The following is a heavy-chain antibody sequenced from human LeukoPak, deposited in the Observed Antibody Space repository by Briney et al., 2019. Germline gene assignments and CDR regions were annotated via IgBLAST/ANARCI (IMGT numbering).Heavy chain of an antibody. D-gene: IGHD3-10*01. V-gene: IGHV4-34*01. Sequence: KPSETLSLTCAVYGGSFSGYYWSWIRQPPGKGLEWIGEINHSGSTNYNPSLKSRVTISVDTSKNQFSLKLSSVTAADTAVYYCARGLSPRINMVRGVRPPFRGVFGYWGQGTLVTVSS. J-gene: IGHJ4*02. CDR3: ARGLSPRINMVRGVRPPFRGVFGY. CDR2: INHSGST. CDR1: GGSFSGYY.